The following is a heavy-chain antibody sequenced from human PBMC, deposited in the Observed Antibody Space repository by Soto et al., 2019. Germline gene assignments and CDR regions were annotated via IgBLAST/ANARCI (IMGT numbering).Heavy chain of an antibody. D-gene: IGHD6-6*01. CDR3: SRGVLYSTSGDRRFDP. Sequence: QVQLVQSGGEVKKPGASVRVSCKASGYTFNSYGISWVRQAPGQGLEWRGWLNTYNGNTNYAQKFQGRVSMNTYTSTSTAYLELRSLGADDTAVYYCSRGVLYSTSGDRRFDPWGQGTLVTVSS. CDR2: LNTYNGNT. V-gene: IGHV1-18*01. CDR1: GYTFNSYG. J-gene: IGHJ5*02.